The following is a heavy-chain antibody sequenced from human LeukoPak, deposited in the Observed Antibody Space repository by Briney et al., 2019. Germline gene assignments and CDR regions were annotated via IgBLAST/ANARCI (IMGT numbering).Heavy chain of an antibody. V-gene: IGHV3-53*01. Sequence: LGGSLRLSCAASGFTVSSNYMSWVRQAPGKGLEWVSVIYSGGSTYYADSVKGRFTISRDNSKNTVYLQMNSLRAEDTAVYYCARGTTDILTGYYYYAMDVWGQGTTVTVSS. CDR1: GFTVSSNY. J-gene: IGHJ6*02. D-gene: IGHD3-9*01. CDR2: IYSGGST. CDR3: ARGTTDILTGYYYYAMDV.